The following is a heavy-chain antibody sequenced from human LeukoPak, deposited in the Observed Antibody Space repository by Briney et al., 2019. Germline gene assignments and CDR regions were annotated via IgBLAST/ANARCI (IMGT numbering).Heavy chain of an antibody. Sequence: PSETLSLTCTVSGGSISSGGYYWSWIRQHPGKGLEWLGYIYYSGSTYYNPSLKSRVTISVDTSKNQFSLKLSSVTAADTAVYYCARALAIRLGELSLYCAQEYYFDYWGQGTLVTVSS. V-gene: IGHV4-31*03. CDR1: GGSISSGGYY. CDR3: ARALAIRLGELSLYCAQEYYFDY. J-gene: IGHJ4*02. D-gene: IGHD3-16*02. CDR2: IYYSGST.